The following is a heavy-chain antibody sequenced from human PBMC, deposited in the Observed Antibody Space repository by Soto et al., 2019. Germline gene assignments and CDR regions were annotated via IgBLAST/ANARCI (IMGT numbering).Heavy chain of an antibody. Sequence: ASVKVSCKASGYTFTSYGISWVRQAPGQGLEWMGWISAYNGNTIYAQKLQGRVTMTTDTSTSTAYMELTSLRSDDTAVYFCATEALCGYDCYSIHFQPWGQGTLVTVSS. CDR2: ISAYNGNT. CDR1: GYTFTSYG. J-gene: IGHJ1*01. V-gene: IGHV1-18*01. D-gene: IGHD2-21*02. CDR3: ATEALCGYDCYSIHFQP.